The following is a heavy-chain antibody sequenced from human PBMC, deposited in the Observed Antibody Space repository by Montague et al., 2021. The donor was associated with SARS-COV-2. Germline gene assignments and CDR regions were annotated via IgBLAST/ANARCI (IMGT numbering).Heavy chain of an antibody. Sequence: CAISGDSVSSNIATWNWIRQSPSRGLEWLGRTYYRSKWYNDYAESVKSRITIDPDTPKHQFSLHLNSVTPEDTAVYYCARIPVGSEYYFDFWGQGTLVTVSS. CDR2: TYYRSKWYN. D-gene: IGHD2-2*01. CDR1: GDSVSSNIAT. CDR3: ARIPVGSEYYFDF. J-gene: IGHJ4*02. V-gene: IGHV6-1*01.